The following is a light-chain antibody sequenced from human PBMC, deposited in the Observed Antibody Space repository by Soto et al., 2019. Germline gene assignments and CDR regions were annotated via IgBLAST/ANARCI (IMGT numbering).Light chain of an antibody. J-gene: IGKJ1*01. CDR1: QGIRSY. CDR3: QQSYSTLWT. Sequence: DIQMTQSPSSLSASVGDRVTITCRASQGIRSYLNWYQQKPGKAPKLLIYAASSLQSGVPSRFSGSGSGTQFTLTISSLQPEDSATYHCQQSYSTLWTFGQGTKVEIK. CDR2: AAS. V-gene: IGKV1-39*01.